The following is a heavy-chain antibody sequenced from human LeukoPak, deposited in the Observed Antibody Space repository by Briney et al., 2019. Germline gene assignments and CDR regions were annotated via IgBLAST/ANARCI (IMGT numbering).Heavy chain of an antibody. Sequence: GGSLRLSCAASGFTFSSYGMHWVRQAPGKGLEWVAVISYDGSNKYYADSVKGRFTISRDNSKNTLYPQMNSLRAEDTAVYYCAKGGIQLPLDYWGQGTLVTVSS. J-gene: IGHJ4*02. CDR1: GFTFSSYG. V-gene: IGHV3-30*18. CDR2: ISYDGSNK. D-gene: IGHD5-18*01. CDR3: AKGGIQLPLDY.